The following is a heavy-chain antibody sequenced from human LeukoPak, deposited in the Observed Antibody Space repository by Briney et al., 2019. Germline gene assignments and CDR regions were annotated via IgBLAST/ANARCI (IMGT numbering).Heavy chain of an antibody. V-gene: IGHV3-30*18. J-gene: IGHJ4*02. Sequence: GGSLRLSCAASGFTFSSYSMNWVRQAPGKGLEWVAVISYDGSNKYYADSVKGRFTISRDNSKNTLYLQMNSLRAEDTAVYYCAKDLESGSGDYWGQGTLVTVSS. CDR3: AKDLESGSGDY. CDR1: GFTFSSYS. CDR2: ISYDGSNK. D-gene: IGHD2-15*01.